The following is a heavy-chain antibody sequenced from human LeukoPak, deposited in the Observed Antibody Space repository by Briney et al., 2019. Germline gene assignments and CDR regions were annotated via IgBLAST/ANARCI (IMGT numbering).Heavy chain of an antibody. CDR3: AKEDLYSSSRRFFEY. D-gene: IGHD3-22*01. Sequence: SVKVSCKSSGFTFSTSAVQWVRQARGQRLEWIGWIIVGTGTTNYAQSLQGRLTITRDMSTNTAYMELSSLRSEDTAVYYCAKEDLYSSSRRFFEYWGQGTLVTVSS. J-gene: IGHJ4*02. CDR2: IIVGTGTT. CDR1: GFTFSTSA. V-gene: IGHV1-58*01.